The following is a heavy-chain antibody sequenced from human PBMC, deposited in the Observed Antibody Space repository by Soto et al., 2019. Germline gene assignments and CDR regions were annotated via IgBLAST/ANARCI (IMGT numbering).Heavy chain of an antibody. V-gene: IGHV4-31*03. CDR3: ARAQTIFGIITVFDY. CDR1: GGSINSGGYY. D-gene: IGHD3-3*01. J-gene: IGHJ4*02. CDR2: IYYSGST. Sequence: SETLSLTCTVSGGSINSGGYYWSWIRQNPGKGLEWIGYIYYSGSTYYNPSLESRVTISIDTSKNQFSLKLSSVTAADTAVYYCARAQTIFGIITVFDYWGQGTLVTVSS.